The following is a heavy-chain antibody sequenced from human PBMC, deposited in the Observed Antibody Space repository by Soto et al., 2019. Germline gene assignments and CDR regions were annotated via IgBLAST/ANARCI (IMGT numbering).Heavy chain of an antibody. D-gene: IGHD2-2*01. J-gene: IGHJ6*02. CDR2: ISAYNGNT. CDR1: GYTFTSYG. CDR3: ARDSIVVVPPATPHYYGMDV. Sequence: ASVKVSCKASGYTFTSYGISWVRQAPGQGLEWMGWISAYNGNTSYAQKLQGRVTMTTDTSTSTAYMELRSLRSDDTAVYYCARDSIVVVPPATPHYYGMDVWGQGTTVTVSS. V-gene: IGHV1-18*04.